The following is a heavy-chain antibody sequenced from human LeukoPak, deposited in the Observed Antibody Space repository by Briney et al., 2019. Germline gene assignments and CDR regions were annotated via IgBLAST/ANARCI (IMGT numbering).Heavy chain of an antibody. CDR2: IFPSGGEI. D-gene: IGHD2-8*02. CDR3: ATYRQVLLPFES. V-gene: IGHV3-23*01. J-gene: IGHJ4*02. Sequence: ASETLSLTCAVYGGSFSGYYWSWIRQPPGKGLEWVSSIFPSGGEIHYADPVRGRFTISRDNSKSTLSLQMNSLRAEDTAIYYCATYRQVLLPFESWGQGTLVTVSS. CDR1: GGSFSGYY.